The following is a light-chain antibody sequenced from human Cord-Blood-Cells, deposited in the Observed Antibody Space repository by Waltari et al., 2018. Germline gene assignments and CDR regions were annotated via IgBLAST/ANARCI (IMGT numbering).Light chain of an antibody. CDR2: AAS. CDR3: QKYNSAPLT. CDR1: QGISNY. V-gene: IGKV1-27*01. J-gene: IGKJ1*01. Sequence: DIQMTQSPYSLSAAGGGRFTITWRASQGISNYLARYQQKPGKVPKLLIYAASTLQSGVPARFSGRGSGTDFTLAISSLQPEDVATYYSQKYNSAPLTFGQGTKVEIK.